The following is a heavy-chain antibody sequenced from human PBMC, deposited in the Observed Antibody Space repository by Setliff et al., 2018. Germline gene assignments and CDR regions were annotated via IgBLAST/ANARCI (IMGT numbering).Heavy chain of an antibody. Sequence: ASVKVSCKASGYTFTSYAMNWVRQAPGQGLEWMGWINTNTGNPMYAQGFTGRFVFSLDTSVSTAYLQISSLKAEDTAVYYCARAWYYNFWSGSQIEYWGQGTLGTSPQ. J-gene: IGHJ4*02. D-gene: IGHD3-3*01. CDR3: ARAWYYNFWSGSQIEY. CDR1: GYTFTSYA. CDR2: INTNTGNP. V-gene: IGHV7-4-1*02.